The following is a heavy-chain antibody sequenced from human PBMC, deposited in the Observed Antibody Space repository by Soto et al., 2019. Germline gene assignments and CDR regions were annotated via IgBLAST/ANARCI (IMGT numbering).Heavy chain of an antibody. J-gene: IGHJ6*02. CDR3: AREGRTLVTRRDYYGMDV. D-gene: IGHD4-4*01. Sequence: GESLKISCKGSGYSFTSYWISWVRQMPGKGLEWMWRIDPSDSYTNYSPSFQGHVTISADKSISTAYLQWSSLKASDTAMYYCAREGRTLVTRRDYYGMDVRGRGTTVTVSS. CDR2: IDPSDSYT. CDR1: GYSFTSYW. V-gene: IGHV5-10-1*01.